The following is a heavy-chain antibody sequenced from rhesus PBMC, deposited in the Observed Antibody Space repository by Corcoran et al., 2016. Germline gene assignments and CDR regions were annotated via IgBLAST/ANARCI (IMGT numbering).Heavy chain of an antibody. V-gene: IGHV1-151*01. CDR2: IIPSFGIT. Sequence: QVQLVQSGAEVKKPGASVKLSCKASGYTFSIYAISWVRQAPGQGLEWRGGIIPSFGITNYAEKFQGRVTITADTSTSAAYMELSSLRSEDTAVYYCARGGAQFYGLDSWGQGVVVTVSS. J-gene: IGHJ6*01. D-gene: IGHD3-3*01. CDR1: GYTFSIYA. CDR3: ARGGAQFYGLDS.